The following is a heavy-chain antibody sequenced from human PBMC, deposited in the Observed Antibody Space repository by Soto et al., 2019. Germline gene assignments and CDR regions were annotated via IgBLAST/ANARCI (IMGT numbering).Heavy chain of an antibody. Sequence: SETLSLTCAVYGGSFSGYYWSWIRQPPGKGLEWIGEINHSGSTNYNPSLKSRVTISVDTSKNQFSLQLNSVTPEDTAVYYCARDENGMDVWGQGTTVT. CDR2: INHSGST. V-gene: IGHV4-34*01. J-gene: IGHJ6*02. CDR1: GGSFSGYY. CDR3: ARDENGMDV.